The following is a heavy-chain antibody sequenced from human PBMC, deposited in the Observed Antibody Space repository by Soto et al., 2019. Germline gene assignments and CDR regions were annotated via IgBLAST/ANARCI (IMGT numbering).Heavy chain of an antibody. D-gene: IGHD3-10*01. CDR3: AREVPVLWFGEKHNWFDP. V-gene: IGHV4-4*02. CDR1: SGSISSSNW. Sequence: SETLSLTCAVSSGSISSSNWWSWVRQPPGKGLEWIGEIYHSGSTNYNPSLKSRVTISVDKSKNQFSLKLSSVTAADTAVYYCAREVPVLWFGEKHNWFDPWGQGTLVTVSS. J-gene: IGHJ5*02. CDR2: IYHSGST.